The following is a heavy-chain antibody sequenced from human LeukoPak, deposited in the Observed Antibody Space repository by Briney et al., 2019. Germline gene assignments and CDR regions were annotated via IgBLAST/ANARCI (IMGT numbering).Heavy chain of an antibody. V-gene: IGHV3-74*01. J-gene: IGHJ5*02. CDR1: GLTLGNNW. CDR2: INSDGGGA. Sequence: GGSLRLSCAVPGLTLGNNWMGWVRQGPGKGVVWVSGINSDGGGAIYADSVEGRFTVSRDNAKNTLYLQMNSLRAEDTAVYYCARDVPHNWFDNWGQGTLVTVSS. CDR3: ARDVPHNWFDN.